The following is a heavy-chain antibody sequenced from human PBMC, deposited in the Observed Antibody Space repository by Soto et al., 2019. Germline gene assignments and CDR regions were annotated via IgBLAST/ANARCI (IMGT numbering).Heavy chain of an antibody. D-gene: IGHD6-13*01. Sequence: SETLSLTCTVSGGSMRNYFWTWIRQPPGKGLEWIGYIHYSGTTSFFPSYSPSLRSRVTISEDTFKNQFSLKLLSVTTADTAVYFCAAGEASSRNLAPHYLDFWGQGTLVTVSS. CDR3: AAGEASSRNLAPHYLDF. J-gene: IGHJ4*02. CDR2: IHYSGTT. CDR1: GGSMRNYF. V-gene: IGHV4-59*01.